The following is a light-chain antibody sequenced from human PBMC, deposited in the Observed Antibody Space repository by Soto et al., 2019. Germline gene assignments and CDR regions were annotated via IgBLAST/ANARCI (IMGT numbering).Light chain of an antibody. CDR3: CSYTGSDTWV. CDR1: SGDVGSYNL. V-gene: IGLV2-23*01. CDR2: EGS. J-gene: IGLJ3*02. Sequence: QSALTQPASVSGSPGQSITISCTGTSGDVGSYNLVSWYQHHPGKAPKFMIYEGSKRPSGVSDRFSGSKSVNTASLTISGLQAEDEADYYCCSYTGSDTWVFGGGTKLTVL.